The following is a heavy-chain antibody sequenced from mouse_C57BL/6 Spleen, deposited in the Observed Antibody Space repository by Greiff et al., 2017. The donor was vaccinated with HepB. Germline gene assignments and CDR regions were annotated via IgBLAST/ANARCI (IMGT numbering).Heavy chain of an antibody. Sequence: QVQLQQPGAELVKPGASVKLSCKASGYTFTSYWMQWVKQRPGQGLEWIGEIDPSDSYTNYNQKFKGKATLTVDTSSSTAYMQLSSLTSEDSAVYYCARRRDYDYSFDYWGRGTTLTVSS. CDR1: GYTFTSYW. V-gene: IGHV1-50*01. CDR3: ARRRDYDYSFDY. D-gene: IGHD2-4*01. CDR2: IDPSDSYT. J-gene: IGHJ2*01.